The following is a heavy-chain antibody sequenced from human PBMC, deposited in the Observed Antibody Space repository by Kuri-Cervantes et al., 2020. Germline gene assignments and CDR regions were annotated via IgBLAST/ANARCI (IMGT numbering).Heavy chain of an antibody. Sequence: GESLKISCAASGFTFSSYGLHWVRQAPGKGLEWVAVIWYDGSNKYYADSVKGRFTISRDNSKNTLYLQMNSLRAEDTAVYYCARVGLELGGMDVWGQGTTVTVSS. J-gene: IGHJ6*01. D-gene: IGHD1-7*01. V-gene: IGHV3-30*19. CDR1: GFTFSSYG. CDR2: IWYDGSNK. CDR3: ARVGLELGGMDV.